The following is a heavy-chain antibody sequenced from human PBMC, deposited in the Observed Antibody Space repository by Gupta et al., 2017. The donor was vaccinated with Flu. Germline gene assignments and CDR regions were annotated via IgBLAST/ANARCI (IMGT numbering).Heavy chain of an antibody. CDR2: ISSSSSYI. Sequence: EVQLVESGGGLVKPGGSLRLSCAASGFTFSSYSTNWVRQAPGKGLEWVSSISSSSSYIYYTDSVKGRFTISRDNAKNSLYLRMNSLRAEDTAVYYCATERGVYYDSSGYPDIWGKGTMVTVSS. CDR3: ATERGVYYDSSGYPDI. J-gene: IGHJ3*02. V-gene: IGHV3-21*01. D-gene: IGHD3-22*01. CDR1: GFTFSSYS.